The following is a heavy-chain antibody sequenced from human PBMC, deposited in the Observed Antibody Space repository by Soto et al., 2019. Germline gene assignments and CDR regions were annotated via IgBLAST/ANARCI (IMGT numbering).Heavy chain of an antibody. D-gene: IGHD4-17*01. CDR3: ASSDDYGDYRWFDP. CDR2: INHSGST. Sequence: SETLSLTCAVYGGSFSGYYWSWIRQPPGKGLEWIGEINHSGSTNYNPSLKSRVTISVDTSKNQFSLKLSSVTAADTAVYYCASSDDYGDYRWFDPWGQGTLVTVSS. J-gene: IGHJ5*02. V-gene: IGHV4-34*01. CDR1: GGSFSGYY.